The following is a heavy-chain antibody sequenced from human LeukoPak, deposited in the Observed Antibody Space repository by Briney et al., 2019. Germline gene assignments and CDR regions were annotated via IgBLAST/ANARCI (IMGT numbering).Heavy chain of an antibody. D-gene: IGHD3-3*01. CDR1: GYSFTSYW. CDR2: IYPSDSDT. J-gene: IGHJ3*02. Sequence: GESLKISCKGSGYSFTSYWIGWVGQLPGKGLEWMGIIYPSDSDTRYSPSFQGQVTISADKSISTAYLQWSSLKASDTAMYYCARQSYDLQSRLIWGQGTMVTVSS. V-gene: IGHV5-51*01. CDR3: ARQSYDLQSRLI.